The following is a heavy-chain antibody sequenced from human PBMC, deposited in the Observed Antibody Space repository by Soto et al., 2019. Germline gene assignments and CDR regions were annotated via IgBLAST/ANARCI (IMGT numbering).Heavy chain of an antibody. CDR3: ARSAVGNWFDP. CDR2: IYYSGST. Sequence: SETLSLTCTVSGGSISSYYWSWIRHPPGKGLEWIGYIYYSGSTNYNPSPKSRATISVDTSKNQFSLKLSPVTAADTAVYYCARSAVGNWFDPWGQGTLVTVSS. CDR1: GGSISSYY. J-gene: IGHJ5*02. V-gene: IGHV4-59*12.